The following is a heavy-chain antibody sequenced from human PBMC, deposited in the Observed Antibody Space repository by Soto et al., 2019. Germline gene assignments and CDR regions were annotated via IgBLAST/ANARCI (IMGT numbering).Heavy chain of an antibody. CDR3: ARAEYSSSWSPYYYYYGMDV. D-gene: IGHD6-13*01. CDR2: VSYDGTKE. V-gene: IGHV3-30*14. CDR1: EFTLSSFA. J-gene: IGHJ6*02. Sequence: GGSKRLSCAASEFTLSSFAVSWVRQKPGKGLEWVAVVSYDGTKEYYADSVKGRFTISRDNSKSTLSLQMNSLRADDTAVYYCARAEYSSSWSPYYYYYGMDVWGQGTTVTVSS.